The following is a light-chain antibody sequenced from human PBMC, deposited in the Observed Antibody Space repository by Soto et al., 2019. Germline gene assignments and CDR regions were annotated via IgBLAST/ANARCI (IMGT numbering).Light chain of an antibody. CDR1: QSVSSN. CDR2: GAS. V-gene: IGKV3-15*01. J-gene: IGKJ2*01. CDR3: QQYNNWPPYT. Sequence: EIVMTQSPATLSVSPGERATLSCRASQSVSSNLAWYQQKPGQAPRLLIYGASTRATGIPARFSGSGSGTDFTLTISSLQSEDFAVYYCQQYNNWPPYTFGQETKVDIK.